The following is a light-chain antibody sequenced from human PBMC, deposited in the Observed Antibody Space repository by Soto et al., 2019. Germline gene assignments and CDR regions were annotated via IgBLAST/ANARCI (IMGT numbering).Light chain of an antibody. V-gene: IGKV3-15*01. Sequence: EIVMTHSQATLSVSPCERATLSFRASQSVSSNLAWYQQKPGQAPRLLIYGASTRATGVPARFSGSGSGTEFTLTISSLQPDDFATYYCQQYNSYWTFGQGTKVDI. CDR2: GAS. CDR3: QQYNSYWT. J-gene: IGKJ1*01. CDR1: QSVSSN.